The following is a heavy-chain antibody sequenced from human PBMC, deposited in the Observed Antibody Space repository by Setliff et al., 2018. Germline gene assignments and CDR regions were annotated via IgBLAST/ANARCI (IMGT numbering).Heavy chain of an antibody. D-gene: IGHD6-13*01. V-gene: IGHV1-46*01. J-gene: IGHJ4*02. CDR2: INTGGGSA. CDR1: GYTFTTYG. CDR3: ARAGVAAAGKKGVFEH. Sequence: ASVKVSCKASGYTFTTYGISWVRQAPGQGLDWMGTINTGGGSASIVDQFRGRVTMSRDTSTSTIYLELTSLRSDDTAVYYCARAGVAAAGKKGVFEHWGQGTLVTVSS.